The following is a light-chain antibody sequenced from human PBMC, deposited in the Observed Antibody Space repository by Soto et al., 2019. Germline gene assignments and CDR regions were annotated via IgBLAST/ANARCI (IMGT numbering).Light chain of an antibody. CDR3: QHRVHGPT. V-gene: IGKV3-11*01. CDR1: QSVSSY. J-gene: IGKJ4*01. CDR2: DVS. Sequence: EIVLTQSPATLSLSLGERATLSCRASQSVSSYLGWYQQKPGQAPRLIMSDVSKRATGIPARFSGSGSGTDFTLTISSLEPEAFAVYYCQHRVHGPTFGGGTTVEIK.